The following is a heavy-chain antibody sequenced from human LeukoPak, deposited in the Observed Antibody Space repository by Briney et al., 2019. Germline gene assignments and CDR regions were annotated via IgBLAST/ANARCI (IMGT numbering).Heavy chain of an antibody. V-gene: IGHV1-2*02. CDR3: ASPDILTGYYSFDY. J-gene: IGHJ4*02. Sequence: GASVKVSCKASGYTFTGYYMHWVRQAPGQRLEWMGWINPNSGGTNYAQKFQGRVTMTRDTSISTAYMELSRLRSDDTAVYYCASPDILTGYYSFDYWGQGTLVTVSS. D-gene: IGHD3-9*01. CDR2: INPNSGGT. CDR1: GYTFTGYY.